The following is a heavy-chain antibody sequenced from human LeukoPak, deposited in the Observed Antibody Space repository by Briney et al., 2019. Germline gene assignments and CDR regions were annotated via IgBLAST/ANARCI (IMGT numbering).Heavy chain of an antibody. D-gene: IGHD6-19*01. V-gene: IGHV3-66*01. CDR2: IYSGGAT. Sequence: PGGSLRLSCAASGITVGSSYMSWVRRAPGKGLEWVSAIYSGGATYYADSAKGRFTISRDNSKNTLYLQMNSLRVEDTAVYYCARAPSGWNFDCWGQGALVTVSS. CDR1: GITVGSSY. J-gene: IGHJ4*02. CDR3: ARAPSGWNFDC.